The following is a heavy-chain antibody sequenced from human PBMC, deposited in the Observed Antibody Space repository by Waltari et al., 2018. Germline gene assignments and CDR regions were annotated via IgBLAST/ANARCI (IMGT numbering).Heavy chain of an antibody. J-gene: IGHJ4*02. V-gene: IGHV3-64D*08. CDR1: GFTFSSIA. CDR3: VKRGSSGYYYDY. Sequence: EVQLVESGGGLVQPGGSLRLSCSAPGFTFSSIAMHWVRQGPGKGLEYVSAISSNGDSTYYADSVKGRFTISRDNSKNTLYLQMSSLRAEDTAVYYCVKRGSSGYYYDYWGQGTLVTVSS. CDR2: ISSNGDST. D-gene: IGHD3-22*01.